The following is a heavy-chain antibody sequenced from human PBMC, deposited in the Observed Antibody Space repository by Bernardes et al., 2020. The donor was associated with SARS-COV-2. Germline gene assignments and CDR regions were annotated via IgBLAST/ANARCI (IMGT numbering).Heavy chain of an antibody. D-gene: IGHD1-26*01. J-gene: IGHJ5*02. Sequence: ETLSLTCTVSGDSISSRTYYWGWIRQSPGKGLEWIGSIYYSGGTYYNPSLKGRVTISVDTSKNQFSLRLSSPTAADAGVYYCARHPRRLQVSGSWFDPWGQGTLVNVSS. CDR2: IYYSGGT. CDR3: ARHPRRLQVSGSWFDP. V-gene: IGHV4-39*01. CDR1: GDSISSRTYY.